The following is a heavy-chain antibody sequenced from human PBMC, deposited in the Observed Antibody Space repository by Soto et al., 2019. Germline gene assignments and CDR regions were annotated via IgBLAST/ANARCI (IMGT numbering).Heavy chain of an antibody. V-gene: IGHV3-23*01. D-gene: IGHD2-2*02. CDR3: VKDWMAYISVWDPFDI. CDR2: IGSVGGDT. Sequence: EVQLLESGGGLVQPGGSLRLSCAASGFTFYSYAMSWVRQAPGKGLEWVSTIGSVGGDTYYADSVKGRFTISRDDSKNTLLLQMNSLRAEDTAVYYCVKDWMAYISVWDPFDIWGQGTMVTVSS. J-gene: IGHJ3*02. CDR1: GFTFYSYA.